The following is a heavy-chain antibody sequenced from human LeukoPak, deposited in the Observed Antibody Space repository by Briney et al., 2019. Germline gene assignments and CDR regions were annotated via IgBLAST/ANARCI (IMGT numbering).Heavy chain of an antibody. CDR2: IWYDGSNK. V-gene: IGHV3-33*01. Sequence: PGRSLRLSCAASGSTFSSYGMHWVRQAPGKGLEWVAVIWYDGSNKYYADSVKGRFTISRDNSKNTLYLQMNSLRAEDTAVYYCARAQYYDFWSGYPKYYYYYYGMDVWGQGTTVTVSS. J-gene: IGHJ6*02. CDR3: ARAQYYDFWSGYPKYYYYYYGMDV. CDR1: GSTFSSYG. D-gene: IGHD3-3*01.